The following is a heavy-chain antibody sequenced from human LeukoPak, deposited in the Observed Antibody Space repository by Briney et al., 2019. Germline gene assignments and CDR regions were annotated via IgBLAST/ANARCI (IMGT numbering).Heavy chain of an antibody. V-gene: IGHV3-7*04. D-gene: IGHD6-19*01. CDR2: IKQDGSEK. CDR3: ARDQGIAVARNNWFDP. Sequence: GGSLRLSCAASGFTFSSYAMHWVRQAPGKGLEWVANIKQDGSEKYYVDSVKGRFTISRDNAKNSLYLQMNSLRAEDTAVYYCARDQGIAVARNNWFDPWGQGTLVTVSS. J-gene: IGHJ5*02. CDR1: GFTFSSYA.